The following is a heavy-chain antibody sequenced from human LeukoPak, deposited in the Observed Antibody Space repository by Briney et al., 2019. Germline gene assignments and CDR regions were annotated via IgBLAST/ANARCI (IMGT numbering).Heavy chain of an antibody. J-gene: IGHJ4*02. V-gene: IGHV1-24*01. CDR2: FDPEDGET. D-gene: IGHD3-10*01. CDR3: VTAMVRGVIIAPFDY. Sequence: ASVKVSCKVSGYTLTELSMHWVRQAPGKGLEWMGGFDPEDGETIYAQKFQGRVTMTEDTSTDTAYMELSSLRSEDTAVYYCVTAMVRGVIIAPFDYWGQGTLVTVSS. CDR1: GYTLTELS.